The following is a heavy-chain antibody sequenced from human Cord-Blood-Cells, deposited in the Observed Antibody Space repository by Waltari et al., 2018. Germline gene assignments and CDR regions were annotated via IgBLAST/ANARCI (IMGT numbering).Heavy chain of an antibody. V-gene: IGHV4-34*01. Sequence: QVQLQQWGAGLLKPSETLSLTFAVYGGSFSGYYWSWLRQPPGKGLEWMGEINHSGSTNYNPSLKSRVTISVDTSKNQFSLKLSSVTAADTAVYYCARIQGRIAAAANWFDPWGQGTLVTVSS. CDR2: INHSGST. D-gene: IGHD6-13*01. CDR3: ARIQGRIAAAANWFDP. CDR1: GGSFSGYY. J-gene: IGHJ5*02.